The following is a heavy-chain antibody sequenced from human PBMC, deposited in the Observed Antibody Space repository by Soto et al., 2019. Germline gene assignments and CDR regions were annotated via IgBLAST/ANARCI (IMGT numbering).Heavy chain of an antibody. V-gene: IGHV1-46*01. CDR3: ARXSMVTFGSRYYYYGMDV. J-gene: IGHJ6*02. CDR1: GYTFTSYY. CDR2: INPSGGST. D-gene: IGHD3-16*01. Sequence: ASVKVSYKASGYTFTSYYMHWVRQAPGQGLEWMRIINPSGGSTSYAQKFQGRVTMTRDTSTRTVYMELSRLRSEDTAVYYCARXSMVTFGSRYYYYGMDVWGQGTTVTVSS.